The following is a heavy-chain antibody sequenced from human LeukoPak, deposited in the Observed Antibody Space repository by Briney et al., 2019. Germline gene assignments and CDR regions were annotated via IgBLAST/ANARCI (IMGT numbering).Heavy chain of an antibody. V-gene: IGHV3-21*01. CDR2: ISSSSSYI. Sequence: GGSLRLSCAASGFTFSSYSMNWVRQAPGKGLEWVSSISSSSSYIYYADSVKGRFTISRDNAKNSLYLQMNSLRAEDTAVYYCARSSDFWSGYYPFDYWGQGTLVTVSS. J-gene: IGHJ4*02. CDR1: GFTFSSYS. D-gene: IGHD3-3*01. CDR3: ARSSDFWSGYYPFDY.